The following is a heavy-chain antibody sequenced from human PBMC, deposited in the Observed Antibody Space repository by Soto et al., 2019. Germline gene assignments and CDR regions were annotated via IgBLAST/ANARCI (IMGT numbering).Heavy chain of an antibody. CDR1: GGSISSSSYY. D-gene: IGHD5-18*01. J-gene: IGHJ4*02. V-gene: IGHV3-66*04. CDR2: IYSGGST. CDR3: ARHGYNYGGGYFDY. Sequence: LSLTCTVSGGSISSSSYYWGWIRQPPGKGLEWVSVIYSGGSTYYADSVKGRFTISRDNSKNTLYLQMNSLRAEDTAVYYCARHGYNYGGGYFDYWGQGTLVTVSS.